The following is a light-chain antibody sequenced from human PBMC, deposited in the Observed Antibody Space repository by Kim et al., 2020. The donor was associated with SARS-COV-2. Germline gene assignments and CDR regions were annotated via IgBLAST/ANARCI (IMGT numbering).Light chain of an antibody. CDR3: QQYNNWPIT. V-gene: IGKV3-15*01. CDR2: GAS. Sequence: VSPGERATLSCRASQSVSSNLAWYQQKPGQAPRLLIYGASTRATGIPARFSGSGSGTEFTLTISSLQSEDFAVYYCQQYNNWPITFGQGIRLEIK. J-gene: IGKJ5*01. CDR1: QSVSSN.